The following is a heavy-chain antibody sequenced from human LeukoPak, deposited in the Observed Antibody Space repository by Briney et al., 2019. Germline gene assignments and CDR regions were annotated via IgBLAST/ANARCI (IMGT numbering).Heavy chain of an antibody. V-gene: IGHV3-21*01. J-gene: IGHJ6*03. CDR3: ARFGGGSCSGSSCYDYYVDV. CDR1: GFSFNSYS. Sequence: GGSLRLSCAASGFSFNSYSVIWVRQAPGKGLEWVSSISSTSGYIFYAASLKGRFTISRDNAKNSLYLQMNSLRAEDTAVYYCARFGGGSCSGSSCYDYYVDVWGKGTTVTVSS. D-gene: IGHD2-2*01. CDR2: ISSTSGYI.